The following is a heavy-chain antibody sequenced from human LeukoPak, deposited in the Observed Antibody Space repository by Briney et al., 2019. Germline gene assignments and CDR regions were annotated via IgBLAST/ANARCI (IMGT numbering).Heavy chain of an antibody. CDR3: ARDGDADWLNYYFDY. CDR1: GGTFGSFA. J-gene: IGHJ4*02. D-gene: IGHD3-9*01. V-gene: IGHV1-69*04. Sequence: ASVKVSCKASGGTFGSFAISWVRQAPGQGLEWMGRIIPILGLEKNAQKFQGRVTMTADKSTSTAYMELSSLRSDDTAVYYCARDGDADWLNYYFDYWGQGTLVTVSS. CDR2: IIPILGLE.